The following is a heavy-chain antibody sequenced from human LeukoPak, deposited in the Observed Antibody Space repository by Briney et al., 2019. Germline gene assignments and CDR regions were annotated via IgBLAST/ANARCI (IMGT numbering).Heavy chain of an antibody. V-gene: IGHV1-2*02. CDR3: ARGDEWELAVDY. D-gene: IGHD1-26*01. Sequence: ASVKVSCKASGYPFSGYYINWVRYAPGQGLEWMGWIKPNSGDTNYAQKFQGRLTMTRDTTISTVYMELNRLRSDDTAVYYCARGDEWELAVDYWGQGTLITVSS. CDR2: IKPNSGDT. J-gene: IGHJ4*02. CDR1: GYPFSGYY.